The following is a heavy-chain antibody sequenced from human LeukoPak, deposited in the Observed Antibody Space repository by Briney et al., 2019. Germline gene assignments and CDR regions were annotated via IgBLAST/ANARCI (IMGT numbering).Heavy chain of an antibody. CDR3: ARTTYYYDSSGYYTGSHYFDY. CDR2: IYHSGLI. CDR1: GYSISSGYY. J-gene: IGHJ4*02. Sequence: SETLSLTCTVSGYSISSGYYWGWIRQPPGKGLEWIANIYHSGLIYYNPSLKSRVTISLDTSKNQFSLKLSSVTAADTAVYYCARTTYYYDSSGYYTGSHYFDYWGQGTLVTVSS. V-gene: IGHV4-38-2*02. D-gene: IGHD3-22*01.